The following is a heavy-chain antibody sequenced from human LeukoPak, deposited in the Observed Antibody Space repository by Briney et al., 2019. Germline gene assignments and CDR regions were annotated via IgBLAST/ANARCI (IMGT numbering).Heavy chain of an antibody. CDR1: GGSISSYY. CDR3: ARPRRGSIVGATYDY. CDR2: INHSGST. Sequence: PSETLSLTCTVSGGSISSYYWSWIRQPPGKGLEWIGEINHSGSTNYNPSLKSRVTISVDTSKNQFSLKLSSVTAADTAVYYCARPRRGSIVGATYDYWGQGTLVTVSS. V-gene: IGHV4-34*01. D-gene: IGHD1-26*01. J-gene: IGHJ4*02.